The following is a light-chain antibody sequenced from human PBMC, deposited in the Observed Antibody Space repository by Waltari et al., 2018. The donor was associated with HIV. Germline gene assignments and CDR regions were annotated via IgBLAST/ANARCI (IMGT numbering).Light chain of an antibody. J-gene: IGKJ1*01. CDR1: KSLANSDGNTY. CDR2: KVS. CDR3: MQGAHWPPT. Sequence: VVMTQSPLSLPVTLGQPASISCRSSKSLANSDGNTYVSWFHQRPGQSPRRLFYKVSNRDSWVPDRFSGSGSGTDFTLKISRVETEDVGIYYCMQGAHWPPTFGQGTKVEIK. V-gene: IGKV2-30*01.